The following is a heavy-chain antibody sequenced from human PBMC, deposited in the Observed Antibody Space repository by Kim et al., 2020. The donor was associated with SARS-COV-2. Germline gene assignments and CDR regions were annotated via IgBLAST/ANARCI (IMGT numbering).Heavy chain of an antibody. D-gene: IGHD5-12*01. V-gene: IGHV3-74*01. CDR2: ST. J-gene: IGHJ4*02. CDR3: AREVVATIND. Sequence: STRYADSSNGLFTIYRDNAKNTLCLQMNSLRAEDTAVYYWAREVVATINDWGQGTLVTVSS.